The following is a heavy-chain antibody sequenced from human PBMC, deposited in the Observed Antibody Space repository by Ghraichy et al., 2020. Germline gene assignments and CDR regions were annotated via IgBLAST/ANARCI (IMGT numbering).Heavy chain of an antibody. Sequence: SETLSLTCIVSGGSVTTHYWSWIRQSPGKGLEWIGYIFHSGSSRLNPSLKSRVSLSVDTSNNQVSLKMISLTAADTAIYYCARRSSRTVYWSFDLWGRGTLVTISS. CDR2: IFHSGSS. D-gene: IGHD6-13*01. CDR3: ARRSSRTVYWSFDL. CDR1: GGSVTTHY. V-gene: IGHV4-4*09. J-gene: IGHJ2*01.